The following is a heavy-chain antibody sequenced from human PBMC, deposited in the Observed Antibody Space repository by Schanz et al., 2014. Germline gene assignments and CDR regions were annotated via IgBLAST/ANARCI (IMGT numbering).Heavy chain of an antibody. CDR2: IYHSGST. J-gene: IGHJ5*02. CDR3: ARRSVSPSGNSYGYVVAWFDP. D-gene: IGHD5-18*01. Sequence: QVQLQESGPGLVKPSGTLSLTCAVSGGSISSSNWWSWVRQPPGKGLGWIGEIYHSGSTNYKPSLKSRLPISADKSKTQFSLKLRSVTAADTAVYYCARRSVSPSGNSYGYVVAWFDPWGQGTLVTVSS. V-gene: IGHV4-4*02. CDR1: GGSISSSNW.